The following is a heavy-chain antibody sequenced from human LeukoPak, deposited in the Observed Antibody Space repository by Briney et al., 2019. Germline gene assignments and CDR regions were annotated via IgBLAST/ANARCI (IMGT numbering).Heavy chain of an antibody. CDR1: GFTFSSYG. V-gene: IGHV3-30*02. J-gene: IGHJ4*02. Sequence: GGSLRLSCAASGFTFSSYGMHWVRQAPGKGLEWVAFVRYDGSNKYYADSVKGRFTISRDNSKNTLYLQMNSLRVEDTAVYYCAKVDCSSTSCYVDYWGQGTLVTVSS. CDR2: VRYDGSNK. D-gene: IGHD2-2*01. CDR3: AKVDCSSTSCYVDY.